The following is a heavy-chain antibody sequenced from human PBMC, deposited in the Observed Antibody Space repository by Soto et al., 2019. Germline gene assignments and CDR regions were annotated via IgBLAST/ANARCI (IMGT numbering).Heavy chain of an antibody. CDR2: IYYSGKT. J-gene: IGHJ6*02. V-gene: IGHV4-59*08. CDR1: GGSISSYY. D-gene: IGHD1-26*01. CDR3: ARGEGYALDV. Sequence: PSETLSLTCTVSGGSISSYYWSWIRQPPGKGLEWIGYIYYSGKTYYNPSLKSRVTISVDTSKNQFSLKLSSVTAADTAVYYCARGEGYALDVWGQGTTVTVS.